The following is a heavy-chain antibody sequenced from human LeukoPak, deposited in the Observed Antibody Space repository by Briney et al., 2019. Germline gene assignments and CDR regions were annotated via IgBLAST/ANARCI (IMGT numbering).Heavy chain of an antibody. CDR2: IYSGGST. J-gene: IGHJ4*02. CDR3: ARAGSGWVLDY. V-gene: IGHV4-59*01. Sequence: PSETLSLTRTVSGGSISSNYWSWVRQPPGKGLEWIGYIYSGGSTNYNPSLKSRLTISEDTSKTQFSLRLSSVTAADTAVYFCARAGSGWVLDYWGQGILVTVSS. CDR1: GGSISSNY. D-gene: IGHD6-19*01.